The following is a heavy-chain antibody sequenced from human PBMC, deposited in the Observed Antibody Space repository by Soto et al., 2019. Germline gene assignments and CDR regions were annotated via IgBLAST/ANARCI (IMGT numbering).Heavy chain of an antibody. CDR2: ISGSGGST. D-gene: IGHD2-15*01. Sequence: GGSLRLSCAASGFTLNSYAMSWVRQAPGKGLEWVSAISGSGGSTYYADSVKGRFTISRDNSKNTLYLQMNSLRAEDTAVYYCAKKDIVVVVSALFDYWGQGTLVTVSS. CDR1: GFTLNSYA. CDR3: AKKDIVVVVSALFDY. V-gene: IGHV3-23*01. J-gene: IGHJ4*02.